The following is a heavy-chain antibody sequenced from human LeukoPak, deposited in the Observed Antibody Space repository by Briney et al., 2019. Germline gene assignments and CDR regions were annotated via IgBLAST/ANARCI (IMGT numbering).Heavy chain of an antibody. J-gene: IGHJ4*02. D-gene: IGHD6-19*01. CDR2: INPNSGGT. CDR1: GYIFTGYY. V-gene: IGHV1-2*02. CDR3: ARDLKRGYSSGRYSWGTGSSNDY. Sequence: ASVKVSCKASGYIFTGYYMHWVRQAPGQGLEWMGWINPNSGGTNYAQKLQGRVTMTTDTSTSTAYMELRSLRSDDTAVYYCARDLKRGYSSGRYSWGTGSSNDYWGQGTLVTVSS.